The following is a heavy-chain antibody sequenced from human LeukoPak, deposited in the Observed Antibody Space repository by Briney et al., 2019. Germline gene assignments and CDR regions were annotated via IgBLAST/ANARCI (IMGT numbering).Heavy chain of an antibody. D-gene: IGHD2-2*01. CDR1: GGSFSGYY. Sequence: PSETLSLTCAVYGGSFSGYYWSWIRQPPGKGLEWIGEINHSGSTYYNPSLKSRVTISVDTSKNQFSLKLSSVTAADTAVYYCARHCSSTSCQLSYAFDIWGQGTMVTVSS. CDR2: INHSGST. V-gene: IGHV4-34*01. CDR3: ARHCSSTSCQLSYAFDI. J-gene: IGHJ3*02.